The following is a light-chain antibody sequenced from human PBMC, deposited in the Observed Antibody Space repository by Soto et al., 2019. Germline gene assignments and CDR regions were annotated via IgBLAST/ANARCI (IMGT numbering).Light chain of an antibody. CDR3: QKYNSGAWT. CDR2: TTS. J-gene: IGKJ1*01. CDR1: QGIDNF. V-gene: IGKV1-27*01. Sequence: DIPMTQSPSSLSASVGDRVTVTCRASQGIDNFLAWYQQKPGKVPRPLIQTTSTLQSGVPSRFSGSGSGTNFTLTISSLQPEDVATYYCQKYNSGAWTFGQGTKVEIK.